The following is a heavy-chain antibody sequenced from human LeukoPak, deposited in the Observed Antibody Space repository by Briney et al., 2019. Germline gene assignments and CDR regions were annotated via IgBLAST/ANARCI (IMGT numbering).Heavy chain of an antibody. J-gene: IGHJ3*01. CDR3: ANSWYYYDSSGLPKSDAFDR. D-gene: IGHD3-22*01. Sequence: PSETLPLTCTVSGGSISSGAYWGWGRQPPGKGLEWIATIYRTGSTYYNPSLESRVTVSIDTSKNQFSLKLNSVTAADEAVYYCANSWYYYDSSGLPKSDAFDRWGQGTLVTVSS. CDR2: IYRTGST. V-gene: IGHV4-38-2*02. CDR1: GGSISSGAY.